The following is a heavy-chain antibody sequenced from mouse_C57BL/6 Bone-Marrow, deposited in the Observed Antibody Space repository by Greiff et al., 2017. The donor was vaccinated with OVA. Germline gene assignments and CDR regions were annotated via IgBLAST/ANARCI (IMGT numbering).Heavy chain of an antibody. CDR1: GYTFTNYW. V-gene: IGHV1-63*01. J-gene: IGHJ1*03. CDR2: IYPGGGYT. Sequence: QVHVKQSGAELVRPGTSVKMSCKASGYTFTNYWIGWAKQRPGHGLEWIGDIYPGGGYTNYNEKFKGKATLTADKSSSTAYMQFSSLTSEYSAIYYCARGYWYFDVWGTGTTVTVSS. CDR3: ARGYWYFDV.